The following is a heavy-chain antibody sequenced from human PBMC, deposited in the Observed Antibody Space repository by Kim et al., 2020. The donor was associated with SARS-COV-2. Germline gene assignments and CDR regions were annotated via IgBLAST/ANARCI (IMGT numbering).Heavy chain of an antibody. D-gene: IGHD3-22*01. V-gene: IGHV4-34*01. J-gene: IGHJ3*02. CDR2: INHSGST. Sequence: SETLSLTCAVYGGSFSGYYWSWIRQPPGKGLEWIGEINHSGSTNYNPSLKSRVTISVDTSKNQFSLKLSSVTAADTAVYYCARLITYYYDSSVAHRPSRAFDIWGQGTMVTVSS. CDR3: ARLITYYYDSSVAHRPSRAFDI. CDR1: GGSFSGYY.